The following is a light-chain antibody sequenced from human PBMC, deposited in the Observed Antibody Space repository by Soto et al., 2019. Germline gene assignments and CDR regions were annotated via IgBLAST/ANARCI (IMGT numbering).Light chain of an antibody. CDR2: DVS. J-gene: IGLJ1*01. Sequence: QSALTQPRSVSGSPGQSVTISCTGTSSDVGFYNYVSWYQQHPGKAPKLMIYDVSKWPSGVPDRFSGSKSGNTASLTISGLQAEDEADYYCCSYAGSYTFYVFGTGTKLTVL. CDR3: CSYAGSYTFYV. CDR1: SSDVGFYNY. V-gene: IGLV2-11*01.